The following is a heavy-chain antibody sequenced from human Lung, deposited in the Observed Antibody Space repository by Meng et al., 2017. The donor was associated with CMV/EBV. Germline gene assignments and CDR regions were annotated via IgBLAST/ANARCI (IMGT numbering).Heavy chain of an antibody. V-gene: IGHV3-33*06. Sequence: SCVASGFSFNNYGMYWVRQAPGKGLEWVAVIWPDGNYKHHADSVKGRFTVSRDNSKHTLYLQMNRLRAEDTAIYYCAKDGLFINDFWTGYSYLDFXGQGXPVTVSS. CDR3: AKDGLFINDFWTGYSYLDF. J-gene: IGHJ4*02. CDR1: GFSFNNYG. CDR2: IWPDGNYK. D-gene: IGHD3/OR15-3a*01.